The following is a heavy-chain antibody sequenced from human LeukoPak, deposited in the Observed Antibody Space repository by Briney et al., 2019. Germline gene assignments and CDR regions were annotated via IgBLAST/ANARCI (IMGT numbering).Heavy chain of an antibody. Sequence: GGSLRLSCAASGFTFSTYAMSWVRQAPGKGLEWVSAITGSGGSTYYADSVKGRFTISRDNSKNRLYLQMNSLRAEDTAVYYCAKEIIGLRITILGQSGFDYWGQGTLVTVSS. CDR2: ITGSGGST. CDR1: GFTFSTYA. V-gene: IGHV3-23*01. J-gene: IGHJ4*02. D-gene: IGHD3-3*01. CDR3: AKEIIGLRITILGQSGFDY.